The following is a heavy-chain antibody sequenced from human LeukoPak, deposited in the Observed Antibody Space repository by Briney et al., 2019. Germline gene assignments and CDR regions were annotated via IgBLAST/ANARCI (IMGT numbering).Heavy chain of an antibody. Sequence: PSETLSLTCTVSGGSISSYHWSWIRQPPGKGLEWIGYIYYSGSTNYNPSLKSRVTISVDTSKNQFSLKLSSVTAADTAVYYCAREGSYDSSGYYLTFDYWGQGTLVTVSS. D-gene: IGHD3-22*01. CDR2: IYYSGST. CDR3: AREGSYDSSGYYLTFDY. V-gene: IGHV4-59*12. J-gene: IGHJ4*02. CDR1: GGSISSYH.